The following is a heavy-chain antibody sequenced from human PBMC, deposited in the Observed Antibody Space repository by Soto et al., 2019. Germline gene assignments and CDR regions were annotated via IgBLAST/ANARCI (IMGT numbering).Heavy chain of an antibody. CDR1: GGSMSGYY. CDR2: IHYSGNT. D-gene: IGHD1-26*01. Sequence: PSETLSLTCTVSGGSMSGYYWSWVRQPPGKGLEWIGYIHYSGNTNYNPSLKSRVTFSVDTSENQFYLKVNSVTAADTAIYYCARFRATIGVDALDIWGQGTMVT. V-gene: IGHV4-59*01. J-gene: IGHJ3*02. CDR3: ARFRATIGVDALDI.